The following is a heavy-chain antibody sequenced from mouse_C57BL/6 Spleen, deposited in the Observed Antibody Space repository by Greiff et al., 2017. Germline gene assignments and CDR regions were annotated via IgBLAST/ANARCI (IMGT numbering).Heavy chain of an antibody. CDR3: AGSGGGNYRYFDV. Sequence: VQLQQSGPELVKPGASVKISCKASGYAFSSSWMNWVKQRPGKGLEWIGRIYPGDGDTNYNGKFKGKATLTADKSSSTAYMQLSSLTSEDSSVYYCAGSGGGNYRYFDVWGTGTTVTVSS. CDR2: IYPGDGDT. V-gene: IGHV1-82*01. D-gene: IGHD2-1*01. CDR1: GYAFSSSW. J-gene: IGHJ1*03.